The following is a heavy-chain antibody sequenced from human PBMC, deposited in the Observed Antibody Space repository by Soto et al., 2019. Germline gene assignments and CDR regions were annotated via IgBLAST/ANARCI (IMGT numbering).Heavy chain of an antibody. CDR1: GFTSSIYG. J-gene: IGHJ4*02. CDR2: VSYDGSNK. D-gene: IGHD3-22*01. CDR3: AKDTYYYDRSGYYTYDH. V-gene: IGHV3-30*18. Sequence: PGGSLRLACAASGFTSSIYGVHWVRQAPGKGLEWVASVSYDGSNKHYADSVKGRFTISRDNSRNKLDLQMNSLRAEDTAVYYCAKDTYYYDRSGYYTYDHWGQGT.